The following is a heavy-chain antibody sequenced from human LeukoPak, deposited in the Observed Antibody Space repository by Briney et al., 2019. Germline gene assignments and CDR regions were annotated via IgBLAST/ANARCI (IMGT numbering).Heavy chain of an antibody. CDR2: IYPGGSET. V-gene: IGHV5-51*01. D-gene: IGHD5-24*01. Sequence: PGESLKISCKGLGSSFATYWNAWVRQRPGKGLEWGGIIYPGGSETRYAPSFQGQVNISADSATSTAYLQWSSLRASDTAMYYCARASRDGYNQNFDHWGQGTLVTVSS. CDR1: GSSFATYW. CDR3: ARASRDGYNQNFDH. J-gene: IGHJ4*02.